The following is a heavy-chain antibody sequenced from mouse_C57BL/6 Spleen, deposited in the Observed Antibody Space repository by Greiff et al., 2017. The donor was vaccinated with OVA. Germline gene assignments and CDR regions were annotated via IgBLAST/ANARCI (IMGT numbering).Heavy chain of an antibody. V-gene: IGHV6-6*01. CDR3: TLIYYYGSSYAMDY. D-gene: IGHD1-1*01. CDR1: GFTFSDAW. CDR2: IRNKANNHAT. Sequence: EVKLMESGGGLVQPGGSMKLSCAASGFTFSDAWMDWVRQSPEKGLEWVAEIRNKANNHATYYAESVKGRFTISRDDSKSSVYLQMNSLRAEDTGIYYCTLIYYYGSSYAMDYWGQGTSVTVSS. J-gene: IGHJ4*01.